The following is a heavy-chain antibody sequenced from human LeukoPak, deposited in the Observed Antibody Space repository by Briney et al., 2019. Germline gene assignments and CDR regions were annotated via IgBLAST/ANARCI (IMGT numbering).Heavy chain of an antibody. D-gene: IGHD4/OR15-4a*01. J-gene: IGHJ6*03. CDR1: GFTFSSYS. CDR3: ARAGANYYYYMDV. V-gene: IGHV3-48*04. Sequence: GGSLRLSCAASGFTFSSYSMNWVRQAPGKGLEWVSYISSSSSTIYYADSVKGRFTISRDNAKNSLYPQMNSLRAEDTAVYYCARAGANYYYYMDVWGKGTTVTVSS. CDR2: ISSSSSTI.